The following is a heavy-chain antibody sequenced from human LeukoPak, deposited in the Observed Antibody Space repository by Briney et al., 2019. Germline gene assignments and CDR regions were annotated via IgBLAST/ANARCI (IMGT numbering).Heavy chain of an antibody. CDR3: ASLVATPSSAGAFDI. V-gene: IGHV3-30-3*01. D-gene: IGHD5-12*01. CDR1: GFTFSSYA. CDR2: ISYGGSNK. J-gene: IGHJ3*02. Sequence: GGSLRLSCAASGFTFSSYAMHWVRQAPGKGLEWVAVISYGGSNKYYADSVKGRFTISRDNSKNTLYLQMNSLRAEDTAVYYCASLVATPSSAGAFDIWGQGTMVTVSS.